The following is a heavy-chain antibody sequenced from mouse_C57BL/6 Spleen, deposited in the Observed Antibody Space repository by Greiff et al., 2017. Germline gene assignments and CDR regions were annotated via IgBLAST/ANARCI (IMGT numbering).Heavy chain of an antibody. CDR2: IDPSDSYT. D-gene: IGHD2-3*01. Sequence: QVQLQQPGAELVRPGTSVKLSCKASGYTFTSYWMHWVKQRPGQGLEWIGVIDPSDSYTNYNQKFKGKATLTVDTSSSTAYMQLSSLTSEDSAVYDCARSYDQFDYWGQGTTLTVSS. CDR1: GYTFTSYW. J-gene: IGHJ2*01. V-gene: IGHV1-59*01. CDR3: ARSYDQFDY.